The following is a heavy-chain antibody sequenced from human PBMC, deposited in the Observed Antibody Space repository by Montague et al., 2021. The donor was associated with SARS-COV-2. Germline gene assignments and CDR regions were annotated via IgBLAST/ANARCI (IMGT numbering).Heavy chain of an antibody. CDR1: GGSISSGSYY. D-gene: IGHD2-15*01. Sequence: TLSLTCTVSGGSISSGSYYWSWIRQPAGKGLEWIGRIYTSGNTNYNSSLKSRVTISVDTSKNQFSLKLSSVTAADTAVYCCAGGPAATYYYGMDVWGQGTTVTVSS. CDR2: IYTSGNT. V-gene: IGHV4-61*02. J-gene: IGHJ6*02. CDR3: AGGPAATYYYGMDV.